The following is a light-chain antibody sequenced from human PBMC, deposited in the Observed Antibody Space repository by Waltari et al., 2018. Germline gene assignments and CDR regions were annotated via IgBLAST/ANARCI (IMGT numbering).Light chain of an antibody. CDR2: DVT. J-gene: IGLJ1*01. CDR1: SGDVGGYNF. V-gene: IGLV2-11*01. CDR3: CSYAGVYLYV. Sequence: QSALTQPRSVSGSPGQSVTISCTGTSGDVGGYNFVSWYQQHPGKAPKLIIYDVTKRPSGCPDRFPGSKSCNTASLTISGLQAEDEADYYCCSYAGVYLYVFGTGTKVTVL.